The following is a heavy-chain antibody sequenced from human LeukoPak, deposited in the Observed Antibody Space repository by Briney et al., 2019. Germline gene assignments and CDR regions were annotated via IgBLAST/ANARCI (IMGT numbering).Heavy chain of an antibody. Sequence: GGSLRLSCAASGFTFSSYSMIWVRQAPGKGLEWVSSISSSSSYIYYADSVKGRFTISRDNAKNSLYLQMNSLRAEDTAVYYCARARITMVRGVMNYYGMDVWGQGTTVTVSS. V-gene: IGHV3-21*01. J-gene: IGHJ6*02. D-gene: IGHD3-10*01. CDR1: GFTFSSYS. CDR2: ISSSSSYI. CDR3: ARARITMVRGVMNYYGMDV.